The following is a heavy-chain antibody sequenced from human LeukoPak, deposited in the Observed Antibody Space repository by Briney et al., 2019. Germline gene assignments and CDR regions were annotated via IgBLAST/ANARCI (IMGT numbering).Heavy chain of an antibody. D-gene: IGHD6-19*01. Sequence: PGGSLRLSCAASGFTFSSYTMNWVRQAPGKGLEWVSRINTDGSSTSYADSVKGRFTISRDNAKNTLYLQMNSLRAEDTAVYYCARDNAVTLDYWGQGTLVTVSS. CDR3: ARDNAVTLDY. CDR1: GFTFSSYT. V-gene: IGHV3-74*01. CDR2: INTDGSST. J-gene: IGHJ4*02.